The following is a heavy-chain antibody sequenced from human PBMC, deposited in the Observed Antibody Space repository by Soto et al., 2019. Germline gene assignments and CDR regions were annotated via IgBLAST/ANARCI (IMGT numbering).Heavy chain of an antibody. Sequence: ASVKVSCKASGYTFTGYYMHWVRQAPGQGLEWMGWINPNSGGTNYAQKFQGWVTMTRDTSISTAYMELSRLRSDDTAVYYCARSPWGYCSSTSCRSNWFDPWGQGTLVTVSS. CDR3: ARSPWGYCSSTSCRSNWFDP. D-gene: IGHD2-2*01. V-gene: IGHV1-2*04. CDR2: INPNSGGT. CDR1: GYTFTGYY. J-gene: IGHJ5*02.